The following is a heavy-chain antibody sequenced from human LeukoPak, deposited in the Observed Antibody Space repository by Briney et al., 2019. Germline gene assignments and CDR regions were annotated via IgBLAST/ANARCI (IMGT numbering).Heavy chain of an antibody. CDR1: GYTFTGNY. CDR2: INPNSGGT. V-gene: IGHV1-2*02. CDR3: ARVKDGLEYHSFDY. D-gene: IGHD1-1*01. Sequence: ASVKVSCKASGYTFTGNYIHWVRQAPGQGLEWMGWINPNSGGTDYAQKFQGRVSMTRDTSISTAYMEVSSLRSDDTAVFFCARVKDGLEYHSFDYWGQGTLVTVSS. J-gene: IGHJ4*02.